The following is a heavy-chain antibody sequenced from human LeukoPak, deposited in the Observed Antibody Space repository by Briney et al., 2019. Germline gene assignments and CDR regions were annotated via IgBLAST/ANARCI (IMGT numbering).Heavy chain of an antibody. CDR3: ATNSGWRFDY. V-gene: IGHV4-4*02. CDR1: GGSISSDYW. J-gene: IGHJ4*02. D-gene: IGHD6-19*01. Sequence: SETLSLTCAVSGGSISSDYWWSWVRQPPGKGLEWIGEIYHSGTTNYNPSLKSRVTISVDRSKNQFSLELSSVTAADTAVYYCATNSGWRFDYWGQGTRVTVSS. CDR2: IYHSGTT.